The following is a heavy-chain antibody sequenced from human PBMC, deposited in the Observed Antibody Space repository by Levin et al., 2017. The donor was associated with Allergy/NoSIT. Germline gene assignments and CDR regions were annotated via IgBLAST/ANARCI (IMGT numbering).Heavy chain of an antibody. V-gene: IGHV3-30-3*01. CDR2: ISYDGSNK. D-gene: IGHD3-22*01. J-gene: IGHJ3*02. Sequence: SCAASGFTFSSYAMHWVRQAPGKGLEWVAVISYDGSNKYYADSVKGRFTISRDNSKNTLYLQMNSLRAEDTAVYYCARDCEDYYDSSGYPVSNDAFDIWGQGTMVTVSS. CDR1: GFTFSSYA. CDR3: ARDCEDYYDSSGYPVSNDAFDI.